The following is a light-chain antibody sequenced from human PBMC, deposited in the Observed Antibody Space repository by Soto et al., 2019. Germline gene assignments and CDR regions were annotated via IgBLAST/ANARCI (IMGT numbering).Light chain of an antibody. V-gene: IGLV2-14*03. Sequence: QSALTQPASVSGSPGQSITITCTGTRSDIGAYNFVSWYQQHPGEVPKLMLYDVSIRPSGVSNRFSSSKSGNTASLTISGLQAEDEADYYCTSWTTSTTMIFGGGTQLTVL. CDR1: RSDIGAYNF. J-gene: IGLJ2*01. CDR3: TSWTTSTTMI. CDR2: DVS.